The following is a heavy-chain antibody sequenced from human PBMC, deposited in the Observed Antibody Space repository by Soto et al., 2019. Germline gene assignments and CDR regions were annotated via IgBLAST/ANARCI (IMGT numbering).Heavy chain of an antibody. J-gene: IGHJ3*02. CDR2: IIPIFGTA. CDR3: ARSGGYYDFWSGRNDAFDI. CDR1: GGTFSSYA. V-gene: IGHV1-69*01. Sequence: QVQLVQSGAEVKKPGSSVKVSCKASGGTFSSYAISWVRQAPGQGLEWMGGIIPIFGTANYAQKFQGRVTITADESTSTAYMELSSLRSEDTAVYYCARSGGYYDFWSGRNDAFDIWGQGTMVTVSS. D-gene: IGHD3-3*01.